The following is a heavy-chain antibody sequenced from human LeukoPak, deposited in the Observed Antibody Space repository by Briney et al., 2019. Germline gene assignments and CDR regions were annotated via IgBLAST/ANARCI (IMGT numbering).Heavy chain of an antibody. CDR3: ARDLYGSGKNWFDP. CDR1: GYTFTSYD. J-gene: IGHJ5*02. CDR2: MNPNSGNT. V-gene: IGHV1-8*01. D-gene: IGHD3-10*01. Sequence: ASVKASCKASGYTFTSYDINWVRQATGQGLEWMGWMNPNSGNTGYAQKFQGRVTMTRNTSISTAYMELSSLRSEDTAVYYCARDLYGSGKNWFDPWGQGTLVTVSS.